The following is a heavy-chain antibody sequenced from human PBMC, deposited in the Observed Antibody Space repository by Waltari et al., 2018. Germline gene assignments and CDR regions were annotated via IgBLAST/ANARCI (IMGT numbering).Heavy chain of an antibody. CDR1: GDSMSSPDW. J-gene: IGHJ4*02. CDR2: VQASGRT. Sequence: QLQLQQSGPGLVTPSESLSLTCAVSGDSMSSPDWWSWVRQSPGKGLEWIGQVQASGRTNYNPSFAGRVTVSIDTSNNKCSLEVPSATAADTAMYYCARDRGRGIYLDSWGQGILVTVSP. D-gene: IGHD2-15*01. V-gene: IGHV4-4*02. CDR3: ARDRGRGIYLDS.